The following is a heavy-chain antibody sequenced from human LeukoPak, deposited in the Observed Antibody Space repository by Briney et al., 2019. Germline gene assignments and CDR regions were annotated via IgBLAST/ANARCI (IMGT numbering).Heavy chain of an antibody. CDR3: ARALQGIAVATTWFDP. CDR2: IYHSGST. V-gene: IGHV4-38-2*01. Sequence: SETLSLTCAVSGYSISSGYFWGWIRQPPGKGLEWIGTIYHSGSTYDNPSLKSRVTISVDTSKNQFSLKLSSVTAADTAVYYCARALQGIAVATTWFDPWGQGTLVTVSS. CDR1: GYSISSGYF. J-gene: IGHJ5*02. D-gene: IGHD6-19*01.